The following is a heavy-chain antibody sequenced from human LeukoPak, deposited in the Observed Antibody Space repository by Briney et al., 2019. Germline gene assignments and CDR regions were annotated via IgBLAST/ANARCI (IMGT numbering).Heavy chain of an antibody. V-gene: IGHV4-39*01. CDR1: GGSIRGGGYY. Sequence: SETLSLTCSFSGGSIRGGGYYWGWVRQPPGKGLEWIASLYSNGNTFYNPSLKSRVTISEEFSKSQFSLKLRTVTAADTAVYFCWRAADHWGQGILVTVSS. J-gene: IGHJ4*02. CDR3: WRAADH. CDR2: LYSNGNT.